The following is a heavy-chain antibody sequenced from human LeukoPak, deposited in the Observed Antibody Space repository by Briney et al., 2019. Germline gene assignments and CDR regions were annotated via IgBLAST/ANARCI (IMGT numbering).Heavy chain of an antibody. Sequence: GASVKVSCKASGYTFTSYGISWVRQAPGQGLEWMGWTSAYNGNTNYAQKLQGRVTMTTDASTSTAYMELRSLRSDDTAVYYCARESPYYYDSSGYGPWGQGTLVTVSS. CDR1: GYTFTSYG. CDR3: ARESPYYYDSSGYGP. J-gene: IGHJ5*02. CDR2: TSAYNGNT. D-gene: IGHD3-22*01. V-gene: IGHV1-18*01.